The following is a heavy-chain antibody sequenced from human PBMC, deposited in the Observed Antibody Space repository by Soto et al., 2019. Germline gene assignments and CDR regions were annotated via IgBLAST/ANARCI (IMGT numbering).Heavy chain of an antibody. CDR2: INHSGST. J-gene: IGHJ6*02. CDR3: GGIVGSSWFYGMDV. CDR1: GGSFSGYY. Sequence: PSETLSLTCAVYGGSFSGYYWSWIRQPPGKGLEWIGEINHSGSTNYNPSLKSRVTISVDTSKNQFSLKLSSVTAADTAVYYCGGIVGSSWFYGMDVWGQGTTVTVSS. D-gene: IGHD6-13*01. V-gene: IGHV4-34*01.